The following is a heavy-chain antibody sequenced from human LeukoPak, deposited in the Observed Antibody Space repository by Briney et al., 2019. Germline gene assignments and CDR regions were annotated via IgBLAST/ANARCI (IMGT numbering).Heavy chain of an antibody. CDR3: ARTPRLYWSDC. Sequence: SETLSLTCTVSGGSISGYYWSWIRQPPGKGLEWIAYISNSGSTNCNPSLKSRVTISVDTSKNQFSLKLSSVTAADTAVYYCARTPRLYWSDCWGQGTLVTVSS. CDR2: ISNSGST. D-gene: IGHD2-15*01. CDR1: GGSISGYY. V-gene: IGHV4-59*01. J-gene: IGHJ5*01.